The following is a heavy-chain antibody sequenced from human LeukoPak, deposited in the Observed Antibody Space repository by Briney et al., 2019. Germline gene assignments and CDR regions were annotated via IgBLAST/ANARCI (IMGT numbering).Heavy chain of an antibody. J-gene: IGHJ4*02. CDR3: ARRRFGELSPVGY. V-gene: IGHV4-34*01. CDR2: INHSGST. D-gene: IGHD3-10*01. CDR1: GGSFSGYY. Sequence: SETLSLTCAVYGGSFSGYYWSWIRQPPGKGLEWIGEINHSGSTNYNPSLKSRVTISVDTSKNQFSLKLSSVTAADTAVYYCARRRFGELSPVGYWGQGTLATVSS.